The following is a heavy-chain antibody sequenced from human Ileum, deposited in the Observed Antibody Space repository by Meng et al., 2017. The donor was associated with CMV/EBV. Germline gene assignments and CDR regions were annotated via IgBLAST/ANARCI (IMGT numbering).Heavy chain of an antibody. J-gene: IGHJ4*02. CDR2: IYNSETT. Sequence: SETLSLTCAVSGGSVSSTNYYWSWIRQTPGKGLEWIGYIYNSETTNYNPSPKSRVAMSVDSSKNQLSLKVTSMTAADTAVYYCASGPIRGFLHYWGQGTLVTVSS. V-gene: IGHV4-30-4*01. CDR1: GGSVSSTNYY. CDR3: ASGPIRGFLHY. D-gene: IGHD3-10*01.